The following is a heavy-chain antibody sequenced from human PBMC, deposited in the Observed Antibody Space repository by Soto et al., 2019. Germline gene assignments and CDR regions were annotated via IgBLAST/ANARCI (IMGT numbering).Heavy chain of an antibody. CDR3: ARTSKDYYYYGMDV. V-gene: IGHV5-51*01. CDR2: IYPGDSDT. J-gene: IGHJ6*02. CDR1: GYSFTSYL. Sequence: XESLKLSWKCSGYSFTSYLIGLVLQMPGKGLEWMGIIYPGDSDTRYSPSFQGQVTISADKSISTAYLQWSSLKASDTAMYYCARTSKDYYYYGMDVWGQGTTVTVSS.